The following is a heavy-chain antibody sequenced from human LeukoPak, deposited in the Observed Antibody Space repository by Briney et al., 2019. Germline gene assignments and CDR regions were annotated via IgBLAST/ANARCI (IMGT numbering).Heavy chain of an antibody. V-gene: IGHV4-59*08. J-gene: IGHJ4*02. CDR1: GGSISSYY. Sequence: PSETLSLTCTVSGGSISSYYWSWIRQPPGKGLEWIGYIYYSGSTNYNPSLKSRVTISVDTSKNQFSLKLSSVTAADTAVYYCAGGRSYYFDYWGQGTLVTVSS. CDR3: AGGRSYYFDY. D-gene: IGHD3-16*01. CDR2: IYYSGST.